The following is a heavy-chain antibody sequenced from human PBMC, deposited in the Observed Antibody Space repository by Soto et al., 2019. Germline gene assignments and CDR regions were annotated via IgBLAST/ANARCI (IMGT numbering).Heavy chain of an antibody. CDR2: FDPEDGET. CDR3: AAGGTRWLPSPFDY. J-gene: IGHJ4*02. Sequence: QVQLVQSGAEVKKPGASVKVSCKVSGHTLTEFSMHWVRQAPGKGLEWMGGFDPEDGETSYAQRFQGRVTMTEDTSTDSAYMELSSLRSEDTAVYYCAAGGTRWLPSPFDYWGQGTLVTVSS. D-gene: IGHD1-1*01. V-gene: IGHV1-24*01. CDR1: GHTLTEFS.